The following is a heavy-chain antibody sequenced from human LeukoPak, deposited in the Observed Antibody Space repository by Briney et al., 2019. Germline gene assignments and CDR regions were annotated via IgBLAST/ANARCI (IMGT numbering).Heavy chain of an antibody. CDR2: IYSTGTT. CDR1: GGSMRTSSFY. D-gene: IGHD1-14*01. J-gene: IGHJ3*02. CDR3: ARQRNPEYTFEVAFDI. V-gene: IGHV4-39*01. Sequence: PSETLSLTCGVSGGSMRTSSFYWCWIRHPPGRGLEWIGSIYSTGTTHYNPSLKSRVTRSVDTPENQFTLEVGSVTAADTAVYYCARQRNPEYTFEVAFDIWGQGTMVTVSS.